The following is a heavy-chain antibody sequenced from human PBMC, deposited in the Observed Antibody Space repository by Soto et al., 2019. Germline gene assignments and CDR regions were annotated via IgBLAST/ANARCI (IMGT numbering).Heavy chain of an antibody. Sequence: EVQLLESGGGLVQPGGSLRLSCAASGFTFSSYAMNWVRRAPGKGLEWVSAISGSGGRTYYADSVKGRFTISRDNSKNTLYLQMNSLGAEDTAVYYCAKDHTSGWYGGYFDYWGQGTLVTVSS. J-gene: IGHJ4*02. D-gene: IGHD6-19*01. CDR2: ISGSGGRT. CDR3: AKDHTSGWYGGYFDY. V-gene: IGHV3-23*01. CDR1: GFTFSSYA.